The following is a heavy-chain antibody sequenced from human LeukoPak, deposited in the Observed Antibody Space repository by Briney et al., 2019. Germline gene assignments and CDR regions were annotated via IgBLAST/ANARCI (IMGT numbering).Heavy chain of an antibody. J-gene: IGHJ4*02. D-gene: IGHD5-24*01. V-gene: IGHV3-66*01. Sequence: GGSLRLSCAASGFTVSGNYMSWVRQAPGRGLEWVSVIYTGGNTYYADSVRGRFTISRDSSKNTLYLQMNSLRAEDTAVYYCAKEIATTPPYFDYWGQGTLVPVSS. CDR1: GFTVSGNY. CDR2: IYTGGNT. CDR3: AKEIATTPPYFDY.